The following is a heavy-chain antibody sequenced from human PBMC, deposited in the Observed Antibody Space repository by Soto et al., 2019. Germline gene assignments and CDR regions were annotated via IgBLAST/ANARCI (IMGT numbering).Heavy chain of an antibody. CDR2: ICYDGSNK. Sequence: QVPLVESGGGVVQPGRSLRLSCAASGFTFSSYGMHWVRQAPGKGLEWVAVICYDGSNKYYADSVKGRFTISSDNSKNTLYLQLTRLRAEDTAVYCCARWGIAAGDYWGQGTLVTVSS. CDR1: GFTFSSYG. V-gene: IGHV3-33*01. CDR3: ARWGIAAGDY. D-gene: IGHD6-13*01. J-gene: IGHJ4*02.